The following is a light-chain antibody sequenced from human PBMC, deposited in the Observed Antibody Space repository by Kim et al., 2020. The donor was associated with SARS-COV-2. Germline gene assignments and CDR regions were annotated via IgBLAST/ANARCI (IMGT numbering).Light chain of an antibody. CDR1: QSLVYSDGSTY. J-gene: IGKJ4*01. CDR2: QVS. CDR3: MQGTHGLT. Sequence: QLVSISCRSSQSLVYSDGSTYLSWFQQRPGQSPRSLLYQVSTRDSGVPDRFSGSGSGTDFTLKSSRVEAEDVRVDYCMQGTHGLTCGGGTKVDIK. V-gene: IGKV2-30*01.